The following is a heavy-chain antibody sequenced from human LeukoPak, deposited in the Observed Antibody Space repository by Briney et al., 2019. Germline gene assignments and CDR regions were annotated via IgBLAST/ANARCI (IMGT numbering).Heavy chain of an antibody. CDR1: GGSISSYY. V-gene: IGHV4-59*13. Sequence: SETLSFTCTVSGGSISSYYWSWIRQPPGKGLEWIGYIYYSGSTNYNPSLKSRVTISVDTSKNLFSLKLSSVTAADTAVYYCARDVSVLGGWPNNNWFDPWGQGTLVTVSS. CDR2: IYYSGST. CDR3: ARDVSVLGGWPNNNWFDP. D-gene: IGHD2-15*01. J-gene: IGHJ5*02.